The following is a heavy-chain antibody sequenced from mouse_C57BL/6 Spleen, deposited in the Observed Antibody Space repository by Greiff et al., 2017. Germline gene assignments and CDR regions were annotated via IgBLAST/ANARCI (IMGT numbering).Heavy chain of an antibody. CDR2: LSYDGSN. CDR3: ASGPTSPTLMFFDY. CDR1: GYSITSGYY. J-gene: IGHJ2*01. D-gene: IGHD2-3*01. V-gene: IGHV3-6*01. Sequence: EVQLQESGPGLVKPSQSLSLTCSVTGYSITSGYYWNWIRRFPGNKLEWMGYLSYDGSNNYNPSLKNRISITRDTSKNQFFLMLNSVPTEDPATYYRASGPTSPTLMFFDYWGQGTTLTVSS.